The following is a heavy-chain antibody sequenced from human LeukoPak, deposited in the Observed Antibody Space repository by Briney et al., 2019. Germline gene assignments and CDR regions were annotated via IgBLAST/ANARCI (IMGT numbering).Heavy chain of an antibody. J-gene: IGHJ3*02. CDR2: IVVGSGNT. CDR1: GFTFTSSA. D-gene: IGHD3-22*01. V-gene: IGHV1-58*02. CDR3: AADRYYYDSSGYYRAFDI. Sequence: ASVKVSCKASGFTFTSSAMQWVRQARGQRLEWIGWIVVGSGNTNYAQKFQERVTITRDMSTSTAYMELSSLRSEDTAVYYCAADRYYYDSSGYYRAFDIWGQGTMVTVSS.